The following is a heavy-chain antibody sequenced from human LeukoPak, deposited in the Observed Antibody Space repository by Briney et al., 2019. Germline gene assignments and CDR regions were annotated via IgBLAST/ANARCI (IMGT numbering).Heavy chain of an antibody. J-gene: IGHJ3*02. CDR1: GGSISSYY. V-gene: IGHV4-59*12. Sequence: PSETLSLTCTVSGGSISSYYWSWIRQPPGKGLEWIGYIYYSGSTNYNPSLKSRVTISVDTSKNQFSLKLSSVTAADTAVYYCARVGAYDFWSGYYDGAFDTWGQGTMVTVSS. CDR2: IYYSGST. D-gene: IGHD3-3*01. CDR3: ARVGAYDFWSGYYDGAFDT.